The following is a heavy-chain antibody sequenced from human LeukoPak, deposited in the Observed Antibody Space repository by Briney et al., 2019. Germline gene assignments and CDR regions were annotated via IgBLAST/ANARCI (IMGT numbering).Heavy chain of an antibody. CDR1: GFTFSSYG. CDR2: ISYDGSNK. Sequence: GGSLRLSCAATGFTFSSYGMHWVRQAPGKGLEWVAVISYDGSNKYYADSVKGRFTISRDNSKKTLYLQMNSLRAEDTAVYYCAKLVVTAGYNRDYWGQGTLVTVSS. CDR3: AKLVVTAGYNRDY. J-gene: IGHJ4*02. D-gene: IGHD2-2*01. V-gene: IGHV3-30*18.